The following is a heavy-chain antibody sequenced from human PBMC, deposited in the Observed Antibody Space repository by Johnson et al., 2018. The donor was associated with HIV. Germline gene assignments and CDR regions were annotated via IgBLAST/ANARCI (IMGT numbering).Heavy chain of an antibody. Sequence: QVQLVESGGGVVQPGRSLRLSCAASGFTFSSYAMHWVRQAPGKGLEWVAVISYDGSNKYYADSVKGRFTISRDNYKNTLYLQMNSLRSEDTAVYYCAKAGQLVAATSAFDIWGQGTMVTVSS. CDR3: AKAGQLVAATSAFDI. CDR1: GFTFSSYA. D-gene: IGHD2-15*01. J-gene: IGHJ3*02. V-gene: IGHV3-30*18. CDR2: ISYDGSNK.